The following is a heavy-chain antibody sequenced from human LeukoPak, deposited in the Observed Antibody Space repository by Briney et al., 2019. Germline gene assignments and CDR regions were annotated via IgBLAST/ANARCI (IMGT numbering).Heavy chain of an antibody. D-gene: IGHD3-10*01. CDR2: IKPDGGEK. CDR3: ARDSYWSNDY. Sequence: PGGSLRLSCESSGFTFNTFSMNWVRQAPGKGLEWVASIKPDGGEKHYVDSVKGRFTISRDSAKNSLSLQMSSLRAEDTAVYFCARDSYWSNDYWGQGTLVTVSS. CDR1: GFTFNTFS. J-gene: IGHJ4*02. V-gene: IGHV3-7*03.